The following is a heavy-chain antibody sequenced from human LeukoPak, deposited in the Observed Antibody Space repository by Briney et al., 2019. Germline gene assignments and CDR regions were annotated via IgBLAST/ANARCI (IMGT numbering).Heavy chain of an antibody. J-gene: IGHJ4*02. Sequence: ASVKVSCKASGYTFTSYDINWVRQATGQGLEWMGWMNPNSGNTGYAQKFQGRVTMTRDTSISTAYMELSRLRSDDTAVYYCARGVLWKGFDYWGQGTLVTVSS. CDR2: MNPNSGNT. CDR3: ARGVLWKGFDY. CDR1: GYTFTSYD. V-gene: IGHV1-8*01. D-gene: IGHD3-16*01.